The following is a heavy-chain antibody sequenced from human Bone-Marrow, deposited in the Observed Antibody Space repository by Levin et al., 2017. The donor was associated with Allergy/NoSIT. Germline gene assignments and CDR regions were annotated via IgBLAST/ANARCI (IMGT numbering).Heavy chain of an antibody. CDR2: FDPEDGET. CDR3: ATILVPGNKVFNWFDP. CDR1: GYTLTELS. D-gene: IGHD1/OR15-1a*01. J-gene: IGHJ5*02. Sequence: GASVKVSCKVSGYTLTELSMHWVRQAPGKGLEWMGGFDPEDGETIYAQKFQGRVTMTEDTSTDTAYMELSSLRSEDTAVYYCATILVPGNKVFNWFDPWGQGTLVTVSS. V-gene: IGHV1-24*01.